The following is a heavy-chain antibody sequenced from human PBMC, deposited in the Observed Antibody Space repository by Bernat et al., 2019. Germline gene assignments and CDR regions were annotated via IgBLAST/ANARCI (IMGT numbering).Heavy chain of an antibody. CDR2: INPSGGST. Sequence: QVQLVQSGAEVKKPGASVKVSCKASGYTFTSYYMHWVRQASGQGLEWMGIINPSGGSTSYAQKFQGRVTMTRDTSTSTVYMELSSLRAEDSAVYYCARSPCGGSCRPYYYYSMDVWGKGTTVTVSS. CDR3: ARSPCGGSCRPYYYYSMDV. V-gene: IGHV1-46*01. D-gene: IGHD2-15*01. CDR1: GYTFTSYY. J-gene: IGHJ6*03.